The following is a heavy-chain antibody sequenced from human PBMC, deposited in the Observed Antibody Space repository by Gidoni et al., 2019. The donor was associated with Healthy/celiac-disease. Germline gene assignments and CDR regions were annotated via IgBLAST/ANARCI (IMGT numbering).Heavy chain of an antibody. J-gene: IGHJ3*02. Sequence: EVQLVESGGGLVQPGRSLRLSCAASGFTFADYAMHWVRQAPGKGLEWVSGISWNSGSIGYADSVKGRFTISRDNAKNSLYLQMNSLRAEDTALYYCAKDSEGFLDRLPGAFDIWGQGTMVTVSS. V-gene: IGHV3-9*01. CDR1: GFTFADYA. CDR2: ISWNSGSI. D-gene: IGHD3-3*01. CDR3: AKDSEGFLDRLPGAFDI.